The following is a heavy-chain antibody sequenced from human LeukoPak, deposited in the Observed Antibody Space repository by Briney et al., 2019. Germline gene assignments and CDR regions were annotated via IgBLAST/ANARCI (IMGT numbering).Heavy chain of an antibody. Sequence: SGPTLVKPTQTLTLTCTFSGFSLSTSGVSVGWIRQPPGKALEWLALIYWNDDKRYSPSLKSRLTITKDTSKNQVVLTLTNVDPVDTATYYCVHSGWEGYSDSWGQGILVTVSS. CDR1: GFSLSTSGVS. V-gene: IGHV2-5*01. D-gene: IGHD2-15*01. J-gene: IGHJ4*02. CDR3: VHSGWEGYSDS. CDR2: IYWNDDK.